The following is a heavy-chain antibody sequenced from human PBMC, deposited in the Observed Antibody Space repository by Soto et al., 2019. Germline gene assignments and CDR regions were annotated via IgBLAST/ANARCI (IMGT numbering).Heavy chain of an antibody. Sequence: QITLKESGPSLLKPTQTLTLTCTFSGFSLSSGLAGVGWIRQPPGKALEWLALIYWDDDRRYSPSLKSRLTITKDTSKDEVVLTMTNMDPVDTGTYYCAHTRGGGNSACFDAWGQGTLVTVSS. CDR3: AHTRGGGNSACFDA. D-gene: IGHD2-21*02. V-gene: IGHV2-5*02. CDR1: GFSLSSGLAG. J-gene: IGHJ5*02. CDR2: IYWDDDR.